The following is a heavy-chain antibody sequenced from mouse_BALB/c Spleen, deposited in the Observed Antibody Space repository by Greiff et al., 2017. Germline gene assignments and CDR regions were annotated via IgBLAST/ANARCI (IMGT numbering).Heavy chain of an antibody. J-gene: IGHJ3*01. Sequence: LQQPGSELVRPGASVKLSCKASGYTFTSYWMHWVQQRPGQGLEWLGNIYPGSGSTNYDEKFKSKATLTVDTSSSTAYMQLSSLTSEDSAVYYCTRSRGSSDSWFAYWGQGTLVTVSA. CDR3: TRSRGSSDSWFAY. V-gene: IGHV1S22*01. CDR2: IYPGSGST. CDR1: GYTFTSYW. D-gene: IGHD3-1*01.